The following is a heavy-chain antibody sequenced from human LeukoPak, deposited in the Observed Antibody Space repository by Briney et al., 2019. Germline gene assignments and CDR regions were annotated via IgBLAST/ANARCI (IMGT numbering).Heavy chain of an antibody. D-gene: IGHD6-19*01. V-gene: IGHV4-38-2*02. Sequence: PSETLSLTCTVSGYSISSGYYWGWIRQPPGKGLEWIGSIYHSGSTYYNPSLKSRVAISVDTSKNQFSLKLSSVTAADTAVYYCARGGIAVADVGIVGYWGQGTLVTVSS. CDR2: IYHSGST. CDR3: ARGGIAVADVGIVGY. J-gene: IGHJ4*02. CDR1: GYSISSGYY.